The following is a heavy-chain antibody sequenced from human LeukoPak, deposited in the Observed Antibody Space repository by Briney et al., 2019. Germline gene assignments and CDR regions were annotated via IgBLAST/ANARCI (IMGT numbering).Heavy chain of an antibody. CDR3: ARVREDLFLEWLLYFDY. Sequence: PSETLSLTCTVSGGSISSHYWSWIRQPPGKGLEWMGYIYYSGSTNYNPSLKSRVTISVDTSKNQFSLKLSSVTAADTAVYYCARVREDLFLEWLLYFDYWGQGTLVTVSS. CDR2: IYYSGST. V-gene: IGHV4-59*11. J-gene: IGHJ4*02. D-gene: IGHD3-3*01. CDR1: GGSISSHY.